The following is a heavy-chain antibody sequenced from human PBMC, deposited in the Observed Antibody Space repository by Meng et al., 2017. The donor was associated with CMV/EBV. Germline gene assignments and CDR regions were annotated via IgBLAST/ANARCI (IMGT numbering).Heavy chain of an antibody. CDR2: IRYDGSNK. D-gene: IGHD3-10*01. CDR3: AKTAYRFGELLPYFDY. CDR1: GFTFSSYG. J-gene: IGHJ4*02. V-gene: IGHV3-30*02. Sequence: GESLKISCAASGFTFSSYGMHWVRQAPGKGLEWVAFIRYDGSNKYYADSVKGRFTISRDNSKNTLYLQMNSLRAEDTAVYYCAKTAYRFGELLPYFDYWGQGTLVTVSS.